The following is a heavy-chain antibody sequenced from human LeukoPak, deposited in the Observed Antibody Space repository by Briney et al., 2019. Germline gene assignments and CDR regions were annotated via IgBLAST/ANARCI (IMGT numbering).Heavy chain of an antibody. V-gene: IGHV1-24*01. CDR1: GYTLTELS. D-gene: IGHD3-3*01. Sequence: ASVKVSCKVSGYTLTELSMHWVRQAPGKGLGWMGGFDPEDGETIYAQKFQGRVTMTEDTSTDTAYMELSSLRSEDTAVYYCATLRHLWSDRDAFDIWGQGTMVTVSS. CDR3: ATLRHLWSDRDAFDI. J-gene: IGHJ3*02. CDR2: FDPEDGET.